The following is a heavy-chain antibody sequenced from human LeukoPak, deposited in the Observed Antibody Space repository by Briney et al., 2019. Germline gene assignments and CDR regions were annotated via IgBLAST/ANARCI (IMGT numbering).Heavy chain of an antibody. CDR1: GYTFTGYY. J-gene: IGHJ3*02. Sequence: GSSVKVSCKASGYTFTGYYMHWVRQAPGQGLEWMGWINPNSGGTNYAQKFQGRVTMTRDTSISTTYMELSRLISDDTAVYYCARGYEEWELLLGAFDIWGQGTMVTVSS. D-gene: IGHD1-26*01. CDR3: ARGYEEWELLLGAFDI. CDR2: INPNSGGT. V-gene: IGHV1-2*02.